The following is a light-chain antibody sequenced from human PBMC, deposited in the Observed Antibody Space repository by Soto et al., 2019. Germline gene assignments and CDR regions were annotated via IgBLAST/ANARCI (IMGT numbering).Light chain of an antibody. CDR1: SSDVGAYNY. Sequence: QSVLTQPPSVSGSPGQSITISCTGTSSDVGAYNYVSWYQQYPGKAPKYIIYDVTNRPSGVSYRFSGSKSGNTASLTISGLQAEDEADYYCSSYTTSSTLYVFGTGTKVTVL. CDR2: DVT. J-gene: IGLJ1*01. V-gene: IGLV2-14*03. CDR3: SSYTTSSTLYV.